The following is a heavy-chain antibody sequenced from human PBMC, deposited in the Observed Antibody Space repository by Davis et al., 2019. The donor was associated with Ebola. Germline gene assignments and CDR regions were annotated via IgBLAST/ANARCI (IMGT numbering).Heavy chain of an antibody. CDR1: GGSFSGYY. D-gene: IGHD6-13*01. CDR3: ARGRWFDY. Sequence: MPSETLSLTCAVYGGSFSGYYWSWIRQPPGKGLEWIGEINHSGSTNYNPPLKSRVTISVDTSKNQFSLKLSSVTAADTAVYYCARGRWFDYWGQGTLVTVSS. J-gene: IGHJ4*02. CDR2: INHSGST. V-gene: IGHV4-34*01.